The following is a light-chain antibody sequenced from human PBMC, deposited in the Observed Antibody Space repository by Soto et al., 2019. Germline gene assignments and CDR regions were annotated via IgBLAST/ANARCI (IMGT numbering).Light chain of an antibody. J-gene: IGLJ2*01. CDR2: RNN. CDR1: SSNIGSAY. V-gene: IGLV1-47*01. CDR3: AAWDDSLVV. Sequence: QSVLTQPPSASGTPGQTVTISCSGSSSNIGSAYIYWYQHLPGTAPKLLIYRNNQRPSGVPDRFSASTSGTSASLAISGLRSEDDADYYCAAWDDSLVVFGGGTKVTVL.